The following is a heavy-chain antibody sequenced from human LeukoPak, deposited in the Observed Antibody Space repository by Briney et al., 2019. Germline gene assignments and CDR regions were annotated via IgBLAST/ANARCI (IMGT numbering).Heavy chain of an antibody. J-gene: IGHJ3*02. D-gene: IGHD6-13*01. CDR1: GFTFSLYA. CDR2: ISYNSAAT. Sequence: GGSLRLSCAASGFTFSLYAMNWVRQTPEKGLEWVSHISYNSAATFYADSVKGRFTISRDNARNLVYLQMNSLRVEDTAMYYCTRSGDSAFDTWGQGTLATVSS. V-gene: IGHV3-48*04. CDR3: TRSGDSAFDT.